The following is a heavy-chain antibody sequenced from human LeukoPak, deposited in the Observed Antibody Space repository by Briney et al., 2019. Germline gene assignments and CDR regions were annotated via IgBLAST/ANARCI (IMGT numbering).Heavy chain of an antibody. V-gene: IGHV3-23*01. CDR1: GFTFSSYA. Sequence: GGSLRLSCAASGFTFSSYAMSWVRQAPGKGLERVSAISGSGGSTYYADSVKGRFTISRDNSKNTLYLQMNSLRAEDTAVYYCAARDYDFWSGYYGALDYYGMDVWGQGTTVTVSS. J-gene: IGHJ6*02. CDR2: ISGSGGST. CDR3: AARDYDFWSGYYGALDYYGMDV. D-gene: IGHD3-3*01.